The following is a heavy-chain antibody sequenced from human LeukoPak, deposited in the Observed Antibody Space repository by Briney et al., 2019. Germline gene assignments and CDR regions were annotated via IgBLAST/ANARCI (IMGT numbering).Heavy chain of an antibody. Sequence: GGSLRLSCAASGFILSRYWMSWVRQAPGQGLEWVSTFSSSGDITYYADSVKGRFTISRDNSKNTVDLQMNSLRAEDTALYYCTKGLGVVIDFLLFDSWGQGTLVTVSS. J-gene: IGHJ4*02. CDR2: FSSSGDIT. D-gene: IGHD3-3*01. CDR3: TKGLGVVIDFLLFDS. CDR1: GFILSRYW. V-gene: IGHV3-23*01.